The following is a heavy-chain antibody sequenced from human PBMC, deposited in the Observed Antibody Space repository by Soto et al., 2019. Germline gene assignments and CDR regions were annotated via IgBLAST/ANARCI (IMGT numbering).Heavy chain of an antibody. CDR1: GFTFSSYS. V-gene: IGHV3-21*01. J-gene: IGHJ4*02. CDR3: ARAPRGLGYCSGGSCYTFDY. Sequence: GGSLRLSCAASGFTFSSYSMNWVRQAPGKGLEWVSSISSSSYIYYADSVKGRFTISRDNAKNSLYLQMNSLRAEDTAVYYCARAPRGLGYCSGGSCYTFDYWGQGTLVTVSS. D-gene: IGHD2-15*01. CDR2: ISSSSYI.